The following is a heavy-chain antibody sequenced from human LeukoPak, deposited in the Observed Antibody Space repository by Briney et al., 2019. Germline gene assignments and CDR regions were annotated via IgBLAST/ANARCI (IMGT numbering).Heavy chain of an antibody. V-gene: IGHV3-30*02. D-gene: IGHD2-15*01. J-gene: IGHJ4*02. CDR2: IRYDGSNK. CDR1: GFTFSSYS. Sequence: PGGSLRLSCAASGFTFSSYSMNWARQAPGKGLEWVAFIRYDGSNKYYADSVKGRFTISRDNSKNTLYLQMNSLSAADTAMYYCAKDLRYCSGCYWPDGVFDYWGQGTLVTVSS. CDR3: AKDLRYCSGCYWPDGVFDY.